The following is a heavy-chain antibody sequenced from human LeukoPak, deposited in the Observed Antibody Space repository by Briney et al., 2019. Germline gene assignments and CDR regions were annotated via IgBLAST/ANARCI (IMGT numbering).Heavy chain of an antibody. V-gene: IGHV4-59*12. Sequence: SETLSLTCTVSVGSISSYHWSWIRQPPGKGLEWNGYIYYSWNNNYHRSLKGPVTHFVETSKDQFFLRLSPVTAAEPAVYLCARAGWYGRFFDYWGEGTLGTVSS. CDR3: ARAGWYGRFFDY. D-gene: IGHD6-19*01. CDR1: VGSISSYH. CDR2: IYYSWNN. J-gene: IGHJ4*02.